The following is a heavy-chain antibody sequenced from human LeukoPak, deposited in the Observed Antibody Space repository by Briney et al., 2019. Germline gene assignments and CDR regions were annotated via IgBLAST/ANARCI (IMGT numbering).Heavy chain of an antibody. CDR1: GFTFSSYA. V-gene: IGHV3-30*04. J-gene: IGHJ4*02. CDR3: AGGDGQDYVPFDY. CDR2: MSYDGSNK. Sequence: GGSLRLSCAASGFTFSSYAMHWVRQAPGKGLEWVAVMSYDGSNKYYADSVKGRFTISRDNSKNTLYLQMNSLRAEDTAVYYCAGGDGQDYVPFDYWGQGTLVTVSS. D-gene: IGHD5-24*01.